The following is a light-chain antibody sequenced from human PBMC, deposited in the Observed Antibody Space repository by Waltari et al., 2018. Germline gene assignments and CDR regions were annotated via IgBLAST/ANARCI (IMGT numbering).Light chain of an antibody. J-gene: IGKJ1*01. CDR1: QSLIYKDGRTY. CDR2: KVS. V-gene: IGKV2-30*01. CDR3: LQGTQWPWT. Sequence: VLTQSPLSLPVTLGQPASISCRSSQSLIYKDGRTYLNWFHQRPGQPPRSLFFKVSYRDSGVPDRFSGSGADTEFTLKISRVEAEDVGVYYCLQGTQWPWTFGQGTKVEIK.